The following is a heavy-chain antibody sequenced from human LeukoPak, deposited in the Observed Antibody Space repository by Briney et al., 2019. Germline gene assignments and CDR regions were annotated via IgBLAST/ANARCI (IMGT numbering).Heavy chain of an antibody. CDR3: ARASRVYDLDY. V-gene: IGHV4-34*01. Sequence: PSETLSLTCAVYGGSFSRYYWSWIRQPPGKGLEWIGEINHSGSTNYNPSLKSRVTISVDTSKNQFSLKLSSVTAADTAVYYCARASRVYDLDYWGQGTLVTVSS. D-gene: IGHD5/OR15-5a*01. CDR2: INHSGST. J-gene: IGHJ4*02. CDR1: GGSFSRYY.